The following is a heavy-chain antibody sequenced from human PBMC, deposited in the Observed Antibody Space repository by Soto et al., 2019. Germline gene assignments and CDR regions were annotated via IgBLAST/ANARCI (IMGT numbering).Heavy chain of an antibody. CDR2: MNPNSGNT. J-gene: IGHJ5*02. D-gene: IGHD6-13*01. Sequence: ASVKVSCKASGYTFTSYDINWVRQATGQGLEWMGWMNPNSGNTGYAQKFQGRVTMTRNTSISTAYMELSSLRSEDTAVYYCARLYSSSWLGGLRFDPWGQGTLVTVSS. CDR1: GYTFTSYD. CDR3: ARLYSSSWLGGLRFDP. V-gene: IGHV1-8*01.